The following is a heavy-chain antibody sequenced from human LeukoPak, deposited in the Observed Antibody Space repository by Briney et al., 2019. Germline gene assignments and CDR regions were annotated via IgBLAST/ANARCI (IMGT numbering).Heavy chain of an antibody. D-gene: IGHD3-22*01. CDR2: IYTSGST. CDR1: GGSISSYY. V-gene: IGHV4-4*07. CDR3: ARSLWDSSGYYYYFDS. Sequence: SETLSLTCTVSGGSISSYYWSWIWQPAGKGLEWIGRIYTSGSTNFNPSLKSRVTMSADTSKNQISLKLTSVTAADTAVYYCARSLWDSSGYYYYFDSWGPGTLVTVSS. J-gene: IGHJ4*02.